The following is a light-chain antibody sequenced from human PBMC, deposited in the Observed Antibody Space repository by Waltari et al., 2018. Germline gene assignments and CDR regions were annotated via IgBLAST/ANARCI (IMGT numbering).Light chain of an antibody. J-gene: IGLJ2*01. CDR3: CSYAGSYTFI. Sequence: QSALTQPRSVSGSPGPSVTISCTGTSSDVGFSKYISWYQQHPGQAPTLMIYDVDKRPSGVPDRFSGSKSGNTASLTISGLQAEDEADYYCCSYAGSYTFIFGGGTKLTVL. CDR1: SSDVGFSKY. CDR2: DVD. V-gene: IGLV2-11*01.